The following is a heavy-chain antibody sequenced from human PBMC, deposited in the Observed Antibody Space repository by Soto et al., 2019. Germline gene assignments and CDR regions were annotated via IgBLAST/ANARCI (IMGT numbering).Heavy chain of an antibody. CDR3: AAGPESPYSMGI. CDR1: GITFNRSA. CDR2: IVVGSGNR. J-gene: IGHJ6*02. Sequence: QMQLVQSGPEVKKPGTSVKVSCKASGITFNRSAIQWVRQARGQRLEWVGWIVVGSGNRDYAQKFQERVTITSDMSTSTAYMEVSSLRSEDTAVYYCAAGPESPYSMGIWGQGTTVTVSS. V-gene: IGHV1-58*02. D-gene: IGHD2-15*01.